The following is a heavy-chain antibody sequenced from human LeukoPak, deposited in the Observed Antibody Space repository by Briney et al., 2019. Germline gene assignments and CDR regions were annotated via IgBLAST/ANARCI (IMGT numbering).Heavy chain of an antibody. CDR2: IYRGGST. CDR3: ASEARLRTSGWDYYYYYMDV. V-gene: IGHV3-53*01. Sequence: PGGSLTLSCAASGFTVSSNYMSCAPQAPGKRLEWVSVIYRGGSTYYADSLKGRFTISRDNSKNLLYLQMHSLRAEDTAVYYCASEARLRTSGWDYYYYYMDVWGKGTTVTVSS. J-gene: IGHJ6*03. CDR1: GFTVSSNY. D-gene: IGHD6-19*01.